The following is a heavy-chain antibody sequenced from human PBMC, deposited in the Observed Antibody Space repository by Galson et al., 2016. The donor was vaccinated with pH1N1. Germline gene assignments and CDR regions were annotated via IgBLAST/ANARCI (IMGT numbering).Heavy chain of an antibody. D-gene: IGHD4-17*01. J-gene: IGHJ4*02. CDR3: AKDRAANYGDYWDY. V-gene: IGHV3-30*02. CDR1: GFNFSTYG. Sequence: SLRLSCAASGFNFSTYGMHWVRQAPGKGLEWVAFIRFDENNNYYADPVKGRFTISRDSSKNMLYLQMNSLRAEDTAVYYCAKDRAANYGDYWDYWGQGTLVTVSS. CDR2: IRFDENNN.